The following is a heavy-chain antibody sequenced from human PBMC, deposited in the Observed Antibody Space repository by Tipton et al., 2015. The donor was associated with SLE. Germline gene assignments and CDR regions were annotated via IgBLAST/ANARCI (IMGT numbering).Heavy chain of an antibody. CDR2: IYYSGST. J-gene: IGHJ4*02. CDR1: GGSISSGSHY. D-gene: IGHD6-13*01. V-gene: IGHV4-61*01. CDR3: ARSAGYSSSWAHFDY. Sequence: TLSLTCTVSGGSISSGSHYWGWIRQPPGKGLEWIGYIYYSGSTNYNPSLKSRVTISVDTSKNQFSLKLNSVTAADTAVYYCARSAGYSSSWAHFDYWGQGTLVTVSS.